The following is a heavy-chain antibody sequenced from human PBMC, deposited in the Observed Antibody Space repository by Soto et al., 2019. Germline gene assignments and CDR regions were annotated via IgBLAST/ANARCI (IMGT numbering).Heavy chain of an antibody. J-gene: IGHJ3*02. D-gene: IGHD2-15*01. CDR2: ISNRGDT. CDR3: AREPRYCRGGSCSITGDAYDI. V-gene: IGHV3-66*01. CDR1: GFIVSDTY. Sequence: EVQLVESGGGLVQPGGSLRLSCTASGFIVSDTYVNWVRQAPGKGLEWVSVISNRGDTHYADSVRGRFSLSRDISDNTLHLQMNNLRVEVMAVYYCAREPRYCRGGSCSITGDAYDIWGQGTMVTVSS.